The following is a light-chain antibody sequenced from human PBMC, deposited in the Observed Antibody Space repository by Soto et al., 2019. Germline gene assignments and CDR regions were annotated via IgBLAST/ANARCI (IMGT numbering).Light chain of an antibody. CDR3: QQRSNWPST. CDR1: QSVTRY. Sequence: EIVLTQSPATLSLSPGERATLSCRASQSVTRYLAWYQQKPGQAHRLLIFDASNRATGIPARFSGSGSGTDFTLTISSLEPEDFAVYYCQQRSNWPSTFGGGTKVDIK. J-gene: IGKJ4*01. V-gene: IGKV3-11*01. CDR2: DAS.